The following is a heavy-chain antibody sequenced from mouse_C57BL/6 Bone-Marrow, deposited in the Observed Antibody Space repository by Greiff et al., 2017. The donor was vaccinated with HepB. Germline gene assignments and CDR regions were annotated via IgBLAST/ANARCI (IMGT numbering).Heavy chain of an antibody. CDR3: AKGVYYDPFAY. D-gene: IGHD1-1*02. Sequence: QVQLKESGAELMKPGASVKLSCKATGYTFTGYWIEWVKQRPGHGLEWIGEILPGSGSTNYNEKFKGKATFTADTSSNTAYMQLSSLTTEDSAIYYCAKGVYYDPFAYWGQGTLVTVSA. CDR2: ILPGSGST. J-gene: IGHJ3*01. CDR1: GYTFTGYW. V-gene: IGHV1-9*01.